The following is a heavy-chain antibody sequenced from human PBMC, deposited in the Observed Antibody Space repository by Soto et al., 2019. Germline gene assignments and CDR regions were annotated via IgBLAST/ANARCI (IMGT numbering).Heavy chain of an antibody. CDR3: ARVGDKWELLTRDYCGMDV. V-gene: IGHV1-69*13. Sequence: SVKVSCKASGGTFSIYAISGVRQSPGQGRDWMGGIIPIFGTANYAQKFQGRVTITADESTSTAYMELSSLRSEDTAVYYCARVGDKWELLTRDYCGMDVWGQGTTVTVSS. D-gene: IGHD1-26*01. J-gene: IGHJ6*02. CDR2: IIPIFGTA. CDR1: GGTFSIYA.